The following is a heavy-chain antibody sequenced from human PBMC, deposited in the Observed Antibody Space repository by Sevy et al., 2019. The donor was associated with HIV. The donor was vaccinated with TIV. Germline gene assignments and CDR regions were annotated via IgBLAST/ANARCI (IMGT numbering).Heavy chain of an antibody. CDR3: ASQVVAATFDY. CDR1: GFTFSDYY. D-gene: IGHD2-15*01. J-gene: IGHJ4*02. Sequence: GGSLRLSCAASGFTFSDYYMSWIRQAPGKGLEWVSYISGSGYTVYYADSVKGRFTNSRVNANNSLYLQMNSLRAEDTAVYYCASQVVAATFDYWGQGTLVTVSS. V-gene: IGHV3-11*01. CDR2: ISGSGYTV.